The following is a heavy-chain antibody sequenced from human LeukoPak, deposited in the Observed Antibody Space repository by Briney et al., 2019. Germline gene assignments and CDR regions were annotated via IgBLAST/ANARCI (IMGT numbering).Heavy chain of an antibody. CDR3: ARYYSSRYAFDI. V-gene: IGHV4-59*08. CDR1: GGSISSYY. CDR2: IYYSGST. D-gene: IGHD6-19*01. J-gene: IGHJ3*02. Sequence: SETLSLTCTVSGGSISSYYWSWIRQPPGKGLEWVGYIYYSGSTNYNPSLKSRVTISVDTSKNQFSLKLSSVTAADTAVYYCARYYSSRYAFDIWGQGTMVTVSS.